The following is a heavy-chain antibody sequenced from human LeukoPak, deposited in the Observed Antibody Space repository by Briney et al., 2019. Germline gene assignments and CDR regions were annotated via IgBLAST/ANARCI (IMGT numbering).Heavy chain of an antibody. CDR3: AKELWFGELGFDY. J-gene: IGHJ4*02. D-gene: IGHD3-10*01. V-gene: IGHV3-23*01. Sequence: PGGSLRLSCAASGFTFSSYGMSWVRQAPGKGLEWVSAISGSGGSTYYADSVKGRFTISRDNSKSTLYLQMNSLRAEDTAVYYCAKELWFGELGFDYWGQGTLVTVSS. CDR1: GFTFSSYG. CDR2: ISGSGGST.